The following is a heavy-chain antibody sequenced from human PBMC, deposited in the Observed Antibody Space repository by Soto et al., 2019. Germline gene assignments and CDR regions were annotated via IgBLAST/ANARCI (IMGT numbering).Heavy chain of an antibody. V-gene: IGHV4-4*02. D-gene: IGHD6-13*01. CDR2: IYHSGST. CDR3: ASRPTGSSWNFDY. CDR1: GGSISSSNW. J-gene: IGHJ4*02. Sequence: QVQLQESGPGLVKPSGTLSLTCAVSGGSISSSNWWRWVRQPPGKGLEWIGEIYHSGSTNYNPSLKSRVTISVEKSKNQFSLKLRSVTAADTAVYYCASRPTGSSWNFDYWGQGTLVTVSS.